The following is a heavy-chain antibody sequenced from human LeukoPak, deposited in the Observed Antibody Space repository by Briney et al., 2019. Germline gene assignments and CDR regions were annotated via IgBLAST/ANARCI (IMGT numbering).Heavy chain of an antibody. J-gene: IGHJ2*01. CDR2: IYYSGST. V-gene: IGHV4-39*07. CDR3: ARGWGFWYFDL. D-gene: IGHD7-27*01. Sequence: SETLSLTCTVSGGSISSSSYYWGWIRQPPGKGLEWIGSIYYSGSTYYNPSLKSRVTISVDTSKNQFSLKLSSVTAADTAVYYCARGWGFWYFDLWGRGTLVTVSS. CDR1: GGSISSSSYY.